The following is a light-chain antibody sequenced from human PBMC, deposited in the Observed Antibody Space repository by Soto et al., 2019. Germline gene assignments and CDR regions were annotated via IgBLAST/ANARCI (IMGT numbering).Light chain of an antibody. J-gene: IGLJ2*01. CDR1: SSNIGAGYD. CDR2: GNI. Sequence: QSVLTQPPSVSGAPGQRVTISCTGSSSNIGAGYDVHWYQQLPGTAPKLLIYGNINRPSGVPDRFSGSKAGTSASLAITGLQPEDEADYYCQSYDSSLSGSEVFGGGTKLTVL. CDR3: QSYDSSLSGSEV. V-gene: IGLV1-40*01.